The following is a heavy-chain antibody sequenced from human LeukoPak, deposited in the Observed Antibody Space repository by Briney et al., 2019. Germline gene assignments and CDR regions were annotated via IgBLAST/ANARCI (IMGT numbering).Heavy chain of an antibody. CDR1: GGSISSSGYY. CDR2: IYHDGTT. Sequence: SQTLSLTCTVSGGSISSSGYYWSWIRQPPGRGLEWIGYIYHDGTTYYHPSLKSRVTISVDRSKNQLSLQLTSVTAADTAVYYCARWADYWGQGTLVTVSS. V-gene: IGHV4-30-2*01. J-gene: IGHJ4*02. CDR3: ARWADY.